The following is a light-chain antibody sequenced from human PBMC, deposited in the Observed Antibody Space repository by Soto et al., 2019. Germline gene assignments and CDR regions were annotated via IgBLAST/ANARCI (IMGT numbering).Light chain of an antibody. J-gene: IGLJ3*02. CDR2: LESSGSY. Sequence: QLVLTQSSSASASLGSSVKLTCTLSSRHSTYIIAWHQQQPGKAPRYLMKLESSGSYNKGSGVPDRFSGSSSGADRYLTISNLQFEDEADYFCETWDSNTRVFGGGTKVTVL. V-gene: IGLV4-60*02. CDR1: SRHSTYI. CDR3: ETWDSNTRV.